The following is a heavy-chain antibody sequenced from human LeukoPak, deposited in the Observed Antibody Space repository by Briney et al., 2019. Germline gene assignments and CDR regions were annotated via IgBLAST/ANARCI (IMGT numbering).Heavy chain of an antibody. V-gene: IGHV4-34*01. Sequence: SETLSLTCAVYGGSFSGYYWSWIRQPPGKGLEWIGEINHSGSTNYNPSLKSRVTISVDPSKNQFSLKLSSVTAADTAVYYCARGHYDILTGYYSNYFDYWGQGTLVTVSS. CDR1: GGSFSGYY. CDR2: INHSGST. D-gene: IGHD3-9*01. CDR3: ARGHYDILTGYYSNYFDY. J-gene: IGHJ4*02.